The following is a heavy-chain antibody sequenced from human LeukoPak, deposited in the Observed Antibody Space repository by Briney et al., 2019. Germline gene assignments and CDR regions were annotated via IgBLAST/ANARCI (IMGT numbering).Heavy chain of an antibody. J-gene: IGHJ4*02. Sequence: ASVKVSGKASGYTFPGYNMHWVRQPPGQGLGGMGWINPNSGGTNYAQKFQGRVTMTRDTSISTAYMELSRLRSDDTAVYYCARDRGDDFWGGFDYWGQGTLVTVSS. CDR1: GYTFPGYN. D-gene: IGHD3-3*01. CDR3: ARDRGDDFWGGFDY. V-gene: IGHV1-2*02. CDR2: INPNSGGT.